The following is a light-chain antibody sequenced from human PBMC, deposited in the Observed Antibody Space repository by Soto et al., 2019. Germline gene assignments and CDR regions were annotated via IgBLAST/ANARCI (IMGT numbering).Light chain of an antibody. CDR2: KAS. Sequence: DIPMTQSPSTLSASVGDRVTITCRASQSISSWLAWYQQKPGKAPKLLIYKASSLESGVPSRFSGSGSGTEFTLTISSLQPEGFATYYCQQYNSYPSFGGGTKVEIK. J-gene: IGKJ4*01. CDR1: QSISSW. V-gene: IGKV1-5*03. CDR3: QQYNSYPS.